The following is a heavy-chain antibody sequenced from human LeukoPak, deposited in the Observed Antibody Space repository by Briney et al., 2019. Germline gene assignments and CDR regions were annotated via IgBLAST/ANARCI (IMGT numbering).Heavy chain of an antibody. D-gene: IGHD5-24*01. CDR1: GYTFTGYY. CDR3: ALRGGDGYNWYYFDY. CDR2: INPNSGGT. J-gene: IGHJ4*02. V-gene: IGHV1-2*02. Sequence: GASVKVSCKASGYTFTGYYMHWVRQAPGQGLEWMGWINPNSGGTNYAQKFQGRVTMTRDTSISTAYMELSRLRSDDTAVYYCALRGGDGYNWYYFDYWGQGTLVTVSS.